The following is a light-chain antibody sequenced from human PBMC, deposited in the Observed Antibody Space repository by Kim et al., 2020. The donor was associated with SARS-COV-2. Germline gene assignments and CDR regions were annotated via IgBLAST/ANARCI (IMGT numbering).Light chain of an antibody. CDR2: AAS. V-gene: IGKV1-39*01. J-gene: IGKJ1*01. CDR3: QQAYTTPQT. CDR1: QCLVVF. Sequence: ASVVDRVTSDCRASQCLVVFLLWSQQPPGSAPSLLLYAASNLHSGVPARFSGSGSGTDFTLTISSLEPEDVATYFCQQAYTTPQTFGQGTKVDIK.